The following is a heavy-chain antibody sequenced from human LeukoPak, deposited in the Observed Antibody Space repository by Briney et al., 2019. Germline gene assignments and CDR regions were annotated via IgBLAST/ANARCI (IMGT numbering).Heavy chain of an antibody. CDR1: GGSISRYY. V-gene: IGHV4-59*01. D-gene: IGHD6-13*01. J-gene: IGHJ5*02. CDR2: IYYSGST. Sequence: PSETLSLTCTVSGGSISRYYWSWIRQPPGKGLEWIGYIYYSGSTNYNPSLKSRVTISVDPSTNQSSLKLTSVTAAAPAVYYCARVGSWYLAWFDPWGQGTLVTLSS. CDR3: ARVGSWYLAWFDP.